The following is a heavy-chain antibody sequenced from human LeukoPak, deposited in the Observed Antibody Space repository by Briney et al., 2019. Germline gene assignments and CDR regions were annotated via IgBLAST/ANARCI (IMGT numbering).Heavy chain of an antibody. V-gene: IGHV3-48*04. J-gene: IGHJ4*02. D-gene: IGHD5-18*01. Sequence: GGPLRLSWAASGFLFINAWMNWFGQAPGRGREGVSYISSSGSTIYYADSVKGRFTISRDNAKNSLYLQMNSLRAEDTAVYYCARDALRGYNYGSFDYCGQGTLVTVSS. CDR3: ARDALRGYNYGSFDY. CDR2: ISSSGSTI. CDR1: GFLFINAW.